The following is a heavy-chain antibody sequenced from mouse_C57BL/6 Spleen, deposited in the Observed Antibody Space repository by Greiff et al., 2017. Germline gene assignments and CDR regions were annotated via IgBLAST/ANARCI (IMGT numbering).Heavy chain of an antibody. J-gene: IGHJ3*01. CDR1: GYTFTDYE. V-gene: IGHV1-15*01. CDR2: IDPDTGGT. D-gene: IGHD4-1*01. CDR3: TRLWDVAY. Sequence: QVQLKQSGAELVRPGASVTLSCKASGYTFTDYEMHWVKQTPVHGLEWIGAIDPDTGGTAYNQKFKGKAILTADKSSSTAYMELRSLTSEDSAVYYCTRLWDVAYWGQGTLVTVSA.